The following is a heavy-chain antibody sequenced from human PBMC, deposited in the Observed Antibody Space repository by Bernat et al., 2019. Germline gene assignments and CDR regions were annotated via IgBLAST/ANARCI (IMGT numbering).Heavy chain of an antibody. Sequence: QVQLVQSGAEVKKPGASVKVSCKASGYTFTSYGISWVRQAPGQGLEWMGWISAYNGNTNYAQKLQGRVTMTTDNSTSPASMELRSLRSDDTAVYYCAGDGKDIVLVPAGVDYYYGMDVWGQGTTVTVSS. D-gene: IGHD2-2*01. J-gene: IGHJ6*02. V-gene: IGHV1-18*01. CDR3: AGDGKDIVLVPAGVDYYYGMDV. CDR2: ISAYNGNT. CDR1: GYTFTSYG.